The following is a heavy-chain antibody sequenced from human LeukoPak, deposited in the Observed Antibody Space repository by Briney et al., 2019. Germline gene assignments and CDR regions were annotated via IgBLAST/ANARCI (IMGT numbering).Heavy chain of an antibody. CDR2: INSDGSST. V-gene: IGHV3-74*01. Sequence: GGSLRLYCAASGFTFSSYWMHWVRQAPGKGLVWVSRINSDGSSTSYADSVKGRFTISRDNAKNTLYLQMNSLRAEDTAVYYCARVRGSSSRRYYYYGMDVWGQGTTVTVSS. CDR1: GFTFSSYW. J-gene: IGHJ6*02. D-gene: IGHD1-26*01. CDR3: ARVRGSSSRRYYYYGMDV.